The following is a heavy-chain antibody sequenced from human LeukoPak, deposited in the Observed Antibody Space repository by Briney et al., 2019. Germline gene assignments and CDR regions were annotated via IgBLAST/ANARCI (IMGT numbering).Heavy chain of an antibody. Sequence: ASVKVSCKASGYTFTSYGISWVRQAPGQGLEWMGWINPNSGGTNYAQKFQGRVTMTRDTSISTAYMELSSLTSDDTAVYYCARVQNLVPFESDYWGQGTLVIVSS. J-gene: IGHJ4*02. D-gene: IGHD1-14*01. CDR3: ARVQNLVPFESDY. CDR2: INPNSGGT. V-gene: IGHV1-2*02. CDR1: GYTFTSYG.